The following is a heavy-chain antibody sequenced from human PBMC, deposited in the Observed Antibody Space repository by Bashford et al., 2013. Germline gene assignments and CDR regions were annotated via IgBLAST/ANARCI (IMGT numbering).Heavy chain of an antibody. CDR3: ARGLWADRFLN. J-gene: IGHJ1*01. D-gene: IGHD3-16*02. V-gene: IGHV4-31*02. CDR2: VYYTGET. CDR1: Y. Sequence: YTSWIRQPPGKGLEWIGCVYYTGETYYNPSLESRVTISVDTSKNQFSLKLSSVTAADTAVYYCARGLWADRFLNWGQGTLVTVSS.